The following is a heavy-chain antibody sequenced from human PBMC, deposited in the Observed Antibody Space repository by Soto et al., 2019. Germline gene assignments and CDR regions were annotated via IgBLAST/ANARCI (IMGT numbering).Heavy chain of an antibody. CDR1: GYTSADFG. CDR3: VRDHKYFRVNGNWFDS. Sequence: VASVKVSCKASGYTSADFGISWVRQAPGQGLEWMGWVSGNNGASNPAPKVQGRITMTLDTSTGVSYMALRSLRSDDTAIYYCVRDHKYFRVNGNWFDSWGQGTLVTVSS. D-gene: IGHD2-2*01. V-gene: IGHV1-18*04. CDR2: VSGNNGAS. J-gene: IGHJ5*01.